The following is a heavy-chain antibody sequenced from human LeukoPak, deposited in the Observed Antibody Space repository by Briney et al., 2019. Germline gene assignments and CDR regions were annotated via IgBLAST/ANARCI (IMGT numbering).Heavy chain of an antibody. CDR2: ISGSGGST. Sequence: QSGGSLRLSCAASGFTFSSYAMSWVRQAPGKGLEWVSAISGSGGSTYYADSVKGRFTISRDNSKNTLYLQMNSLRAEDTAVYYCAKAIGWLQFSYFDYWGQGTLVTVSS. CDR1: GFTFSSYA. J-gene: IGHJ4*02. D-gene: IGHD5-24*01. CDR3: AKAIGWLQFSYFDY. V-gene: IGHV3-23*01.